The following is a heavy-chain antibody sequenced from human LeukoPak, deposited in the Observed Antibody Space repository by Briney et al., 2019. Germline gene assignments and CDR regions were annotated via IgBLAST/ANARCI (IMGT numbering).Heavy chain of an antibody. CDR3: AKSGVGNNWFYFDY. D-gene: IGHD1-1*01. Sequence: GGSLRLSCAASGFSFSNFSMSWVRQAPGKGLEWVSAISGSGATPWYADSVKGRFTISRDNSRNTLSLQMNSLRDEDTALYYCAKSGVGNNWFYFDYWGQGDRVTVSS. V-gene: IGHV3-23*01. CDR1: GFSFSNFS. J-gene: IGHJ4*02. CDR2: ISGSGATP.